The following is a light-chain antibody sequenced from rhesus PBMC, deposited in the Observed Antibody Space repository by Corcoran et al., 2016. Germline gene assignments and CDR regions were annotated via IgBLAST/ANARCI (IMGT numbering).Light chain of an antibody. Sequence: DIVMTQSPDSLAVSLGERVTINCKSSQTLLYSSNNKNYLAWYQQKPGQAPKLLIYWASTRASGVPNRVSGTRSGTDFTLAISGLQAEDVAVYYCQQYYSTPLTFGQGTKVEIK. CDR2: WAS. CDR3: QQYYSTPLT. V-gene: IGKV4-1*01. J-gene: IGKJ1*01. CDR1: QTLLYSSNNKNY.